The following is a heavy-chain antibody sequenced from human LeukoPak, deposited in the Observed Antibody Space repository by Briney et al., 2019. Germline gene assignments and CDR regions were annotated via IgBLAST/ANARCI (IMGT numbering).Heavy chain of an antibody. D-gene: IGHD3-10*01. Sequence: IPSETLSLTCAVSGYSISSGYYWGWIRQPPGKGLEWIGSIYHSGSNYYNPSLKSRVTISVDTSKNQFSLKLSSVTAADTAVYYCARNRGSAPYIWFDPCGQKTLVTVSS. J-gene: IGHJ5*02. CDR2: IYHSGSN. V-gene: IGHV4-38-2*01. CDR1: GYSISSGYY. CDR3: ARNRGSAPYIWFDP.